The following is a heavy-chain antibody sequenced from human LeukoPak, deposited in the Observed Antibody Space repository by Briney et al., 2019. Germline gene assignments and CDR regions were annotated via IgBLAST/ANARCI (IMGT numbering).Heavy chain of an antibody. CDR1: GFSLSTSGVG. CDR2: IYWNDDK. CDR3: AHRRRLERFPRKNWLDP. V-gene: IGHV2-5*01. Sequence: VSGPTLVKPTQTLTLTCTFSGFSLSTSGVGVGWIRQPPGKALEWLALIYWNDDKRYSPSLKSRLTITKDTSKNQVVLTMTNMDPVDTATYYCAHRRRLERFPRKNWLDPWGQGTLVTVSS. D-gene: IGHD1-1*01. J-gene: IGHJ5*02.